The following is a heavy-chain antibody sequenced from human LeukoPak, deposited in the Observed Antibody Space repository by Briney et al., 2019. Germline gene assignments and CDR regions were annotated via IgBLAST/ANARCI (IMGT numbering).Heavy chain of an antibody. CDR1: GYTFTSYY. V-gene: IGHV1-46*01. Sequence: ASVKVSCKASGYTFTSYYMHWVRQAPGQGLEWMGLINPTGGSTGYAQKFQGRVTMTRDMSTSTDYMELSSLRAEDTAVYYCARDKIVGATYFDYWGQGTLVTVSS. CDR3: ARDKIVGATYFDY. D-gene: IGHD1-26*01. J-gene: IGHJ4*02. CDR2: INPTGGST.